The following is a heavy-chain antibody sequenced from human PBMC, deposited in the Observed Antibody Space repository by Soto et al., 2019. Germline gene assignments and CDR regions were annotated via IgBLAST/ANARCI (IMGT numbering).Heavy chain of an antibody. D-gene: IGHD1-7*01. Sequence: SETLSLTCTVSGGSISSYYWSWIRQPPGKGLEWIGNIYYSGSTYYNPSLKSRVTISVDTSKNQFSLKLSSVTAADTAVYYCARRTGTTTYGFDPWGQGTLVTVSS. J-gene: IGHJ5*02. V-gene: IGHV4-59*08. CDR3: ARRTGTTTYGFDP. CDR2: IYYSGST. CDR1: GGSISSYY.